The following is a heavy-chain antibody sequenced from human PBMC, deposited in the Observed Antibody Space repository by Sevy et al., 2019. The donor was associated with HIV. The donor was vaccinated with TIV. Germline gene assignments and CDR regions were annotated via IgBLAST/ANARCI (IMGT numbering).Heavy chain of an antibody. Sequence: GGSLRLSCAASGFTFSSYGMHWVRQAPGKGLEWVALISYDGSNKYYADSVKGRFTISRDNSKNTLYLQMNSLRAEDTAVYYCAKTGSYGSGSYYGFDYWGQGTLVTVSS. CDR1: GFTFSSYG. V-gene: IGHV3-30*18. J-gene: IGHJ4*02. CDR2: ISYDGSNK. CDR3: AKTGSYGSGSYYGFDY. D-gene: IGHD3-10*01.